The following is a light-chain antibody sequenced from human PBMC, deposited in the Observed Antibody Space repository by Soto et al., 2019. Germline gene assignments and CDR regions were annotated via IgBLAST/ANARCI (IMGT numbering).Light chain of an antibody. CDR3: CSYAGSRTFV. V-gene: IGLV2-23*01. CDR1: SSDVGAYNL. Sequence: QSALTQPASVSGSPEQSITISCTGTSSDVGAYNLVSWYQQHPGKAPRLIIYEGSKRPSGMSHRFSGSKSDNTASLTIAGLRAEDEAHYHCCSYAGSRTFVFGGGTKLTVL. J-gene: IGLJ3*02. CDR2: EGS.